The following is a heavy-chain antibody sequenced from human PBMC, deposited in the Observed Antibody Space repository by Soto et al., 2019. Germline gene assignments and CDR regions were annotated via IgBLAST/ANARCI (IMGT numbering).Heavy chain of an antibody. CDR2: ISYDGSDK. CDR3: AKALGELSPESYDY. Sequence: QVQLVESGGGVVQPGRALRLSCAASGFTFSSYAMHWVRQAPGKGLEWVAVISYDGSDKYYADSVKGRFTISRDNSKNTLNLQTNSLRADDTAVYYCAKALGELSPESYDYWGQGTLTTVSS. D-gene: IGHD3-16*02. CDR1: GFTFSSYA. J-gene: IGHJ4*02. V-gene: IGHV3-30*18.